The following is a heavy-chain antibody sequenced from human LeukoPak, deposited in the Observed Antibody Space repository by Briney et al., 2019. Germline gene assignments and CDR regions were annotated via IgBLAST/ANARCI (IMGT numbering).Heavy chain of an antibody. V-gene: IGHV3-48*01. D-gene: IGHD3-9*01. CDR3: ASYYDILTGLDY. CDR2: ISSSSTI. J-gene: IGHJ4*02. CDR1: GFTFSSYS. Sequence: GGSLRLSCAASGFTFSSYSMNWVRQAPGKGLEWVSYISSSSTIYYADSVKGRFTISRDNAKSSLYLQMNSLRAEDTAVYYCASYYDILTGLDYWGQGTLVTVSS.